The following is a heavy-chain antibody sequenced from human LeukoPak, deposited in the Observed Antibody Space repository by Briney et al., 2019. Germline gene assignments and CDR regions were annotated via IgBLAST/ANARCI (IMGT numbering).Heavy chain of an antibody. CDR3: ASRYCSGGSCYNRYYFDY. CDR1: GFTFTNYA. J-gene: IGHJ4*02. CDR2: INGSGGST. D-gene: IGHD2-15*01. V-gene: IGHV3-23*01. Sequence: GGSLRLSCAASGFTFTNYAMSWVRQAPGKGLEWVSAINGSGGSTYYADSVKGRFTISRDNSKNTLYLQMNSLRAEDTAIYYCASRYCSGGSCYNRYYFDYWGQGTLVTVPS.